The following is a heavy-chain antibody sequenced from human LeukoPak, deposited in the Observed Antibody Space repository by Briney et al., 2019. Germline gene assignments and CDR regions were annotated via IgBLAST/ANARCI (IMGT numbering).Heavy chain of an antibody. J-gene: IGHJ6*03. CDR3: AREDSAMVSLFESHYYYYMDV. Sequence: GASVKVSCTASGYTFTSYGISWVRQAPGQGLEWMGWITAYNGNTNYAQKLQGRVTMTTDTSTSTAYMELRSLRSDDTAVYFCAREDSAMVSLFESHYYYYMDVWGKGTTVTISS. D-gene: IGHD5-18*01. V-gene: IGHV1-18*01. CDR2: ITAYNGNT. CDR1: GYTFTSYG.